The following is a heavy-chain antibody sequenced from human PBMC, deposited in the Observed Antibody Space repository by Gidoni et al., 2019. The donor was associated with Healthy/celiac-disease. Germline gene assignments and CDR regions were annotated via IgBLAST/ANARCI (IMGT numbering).Heavy chain of an antibody. J-gene: IGHJ2*01. Sequence: EVQLVQSGAEVKKPGESLKISCKGSGYSFTSYWIGWVRQRPGKGLEWMGIIYPGDSDTRYSPSFQGQVTISADKSISTAYLQWSSLKASDTAMYYCARQVGCGGDCYSYFDLWGRGTLVTVSS. CDR3: ARQVGCGGDCYSYFDL. CDR1: GYSFTSYW. D-gene: IGHD2-21*02. V-gene: IGHV5-51*01. CDR2: IYPGDSDT.